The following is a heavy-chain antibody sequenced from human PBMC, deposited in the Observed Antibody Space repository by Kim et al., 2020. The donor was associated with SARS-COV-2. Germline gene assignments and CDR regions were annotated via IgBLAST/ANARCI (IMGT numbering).Heavy chain of an antibody. D-gene: IGHD3-9*01. CDR3: ARAYFYDISS. J-gene: IGHJ5*02. Sequence: GGSLRLSCAASGFTFSSYGMHWVRQAPGKGLEWVAVISYDGSNKYYADSVKGRFTISRDNSKNTLYLQMNSLRAEDTAVYYCARAYFYDISSWGQGTLVTVSS. V-gene: IGHV3-33*05. CDR2: ISYDGSNK. CDR1: GFTFSSYG.